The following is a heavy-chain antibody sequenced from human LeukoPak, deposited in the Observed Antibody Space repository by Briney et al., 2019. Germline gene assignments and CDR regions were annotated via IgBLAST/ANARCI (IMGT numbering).Heavy chain of an antibody. J-gene: IGHJ5*02. CDR1: GYTFTGYY. D-gene: IGHD3-10*01. CDR2: ISAYNGNT. CDR3: ARVAITIKNWFDP. Sequence: ASVKVSCKASGYTFTGYYMHWVRQAPGQGLEWMGWISAYNGNTNYAQKLQGRVTMTTDTSTSTAYMELRSLRSDDTAVYYCARVAITIKNWFDPWGQGTLVTVSS. V-gene: IGHV1-18*04.